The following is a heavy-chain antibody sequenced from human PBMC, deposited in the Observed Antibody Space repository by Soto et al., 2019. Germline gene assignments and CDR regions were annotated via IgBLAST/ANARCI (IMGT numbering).Heavy chain of an antibody. J-gene: IGHJ6*02. V-gene: IGHV3-21*04. D-gene: IGHD2-15*01. CDR1: GFPFSTFI. CDR3: ASLMSCGGGTCFSDYYYYGMEV. CDR2: ITIGSSYI. Sequence: LVESGGGLGKPGGSLRLSCAASGFPFSTFIMNLVRQAPGKGLEGVSSITIGSSYINYADSVKGRFAISRDDEQKSLYMQMNKKRADDTADYYRASLMSCGGGTCFSDYYYYGMEVWGQGTTVTVPS.